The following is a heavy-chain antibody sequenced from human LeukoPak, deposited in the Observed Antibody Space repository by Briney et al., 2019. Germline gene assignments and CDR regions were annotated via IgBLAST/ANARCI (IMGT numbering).Heavy chain of an antibody. J-gene: IGHJ4*02. V-gene: IGHV1-46*01. CDR1: GGTFSSYA. CDR2: INPSAGNT. Sequence: ASVKVSCKASGGTFSSYAISWVRQAPGHGLEWMGFINPSAGNTAYAQKFQGRVTMTRDTSTSTVYMDLTSLRSDGTAVYYCARGKFGDWYFDYWGQGTLVTVSS. D-gene: IGHD2-21*02. CDR3: ARGKFGDWYFDY.